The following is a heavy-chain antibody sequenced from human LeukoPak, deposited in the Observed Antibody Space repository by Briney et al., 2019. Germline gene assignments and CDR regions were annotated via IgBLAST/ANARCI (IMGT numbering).Heavy chain of an antibody. CDR2: INHRGST. V-gene: IGHV4-34*01. Sequence: SETLSLTCAVYGGSFSGYYWSWIRQPPGKGLEWIGEINHRGSTNYNPSLKSRVTISVDTSKKQFSLKLSSVTAADTAVYYCARHTLGPSSGMDVWGQGTTVTVSS. CDR1: GGSFSGYY. D-gene: IGHD3-16*01. CDR3: ARHTLGPSSGMDV. J-gene: IGHJ6*02.